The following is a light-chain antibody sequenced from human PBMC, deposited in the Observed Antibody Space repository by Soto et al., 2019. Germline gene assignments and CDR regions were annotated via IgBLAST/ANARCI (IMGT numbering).Light chain of an antibody. CDR1: QSVSSY. Sequence: MTQSPVTLSVSPGERVTLSCRASQSVSSYLAWYQQKPGKAPKLLIYAASTLQSGVPSRFSGSGSGTDFTLTISCLQSEDFATYYCQQYYSYPPTFGPGTKVDI. CDR2: AAS. J-gene: IGKJ3*01. CDR3: QQYYSYPPT. V-gene: IGKV1-8*01.